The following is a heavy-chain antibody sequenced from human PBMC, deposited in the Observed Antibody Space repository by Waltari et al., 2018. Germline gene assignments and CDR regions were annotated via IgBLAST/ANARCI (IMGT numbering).Heavy chain of an antibody. CDR3: VRGFSTSPSSY. D-gene: IGHD2-2*01. V-gene: IGHV3-74*01. J-gene: IGHJ4*02. CDR2: ISDDGSRI. Sequence: EVQQVESGGGLVQPGESLRLSCAASGFTFGSSGMHWARQVSGRGLVWVSSISDDGSRIGYADSVKGRFTISRDNAKNTLYLQMNRLRGDDTAVYYCVRGFSTSPSSYWGQGALVTVSS. CDR1: GFTFGSSG.